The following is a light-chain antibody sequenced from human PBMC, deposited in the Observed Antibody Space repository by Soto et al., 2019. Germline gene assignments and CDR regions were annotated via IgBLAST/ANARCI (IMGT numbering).Light chain of an antibody. CDR3: QQRANWPPIT. Sequence: EIVFTQSPATLSLSPGERATLSCRASESIRNYLAWYQQKPGQAPRLLIYDASNRATGIPARFSGSGSGTDFTLTISSLEPEDFAVYYCQQRANWPPITFGQGTRLEIK. J-gene: IGKJ5*01. CDR2: DAS. V-gene: IGKV3-11*01. CDR1: ESIRNY.